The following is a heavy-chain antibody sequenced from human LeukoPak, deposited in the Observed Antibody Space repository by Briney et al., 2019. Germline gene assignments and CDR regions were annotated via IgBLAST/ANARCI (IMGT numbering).Heavy chain of an antibody. CDR1: GGTFSSYA. J-gene: IGHJ4*02. D-gene: IGHD3-3*01. V-gene: IGHV1-69*05. Sequence: SVKVSCKASGGTFSSYAISWVRQAPGQGLEWMGGIIPIFGTANYAQKFQGRVTITTDESTSTAYMELSSLRSEDTAVYYCARDTLLYDFWSGYYTPYYFDYWGQGTLVTVSS. CDR3: ARDTLLYDFWSGYYTPYYFDY. CDR2: IIPIFGTA.